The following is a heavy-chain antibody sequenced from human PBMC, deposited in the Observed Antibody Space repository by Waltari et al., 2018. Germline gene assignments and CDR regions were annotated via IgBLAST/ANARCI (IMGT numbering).Heavy chain of an antibody. V-gene: IGHV3-43D*04. D-gene: IGHD1-1*01. J-gene: IGHJ4*02. CDR3: ARGRNDGDYFDY. CDR1: GFTFDDYA. Sequence: EVQLVESGGVVVQPGGSLRLSCAASGFTFDDYAMHWVRQAPGKGLEWVSLISWDGGSTYYADSVKGRFTICRDNSKNSLYLQMNSLRAEDTALYYCARGRNDGDYFDYWGQGTLVTVSS. CDR2: ISWDGGST.